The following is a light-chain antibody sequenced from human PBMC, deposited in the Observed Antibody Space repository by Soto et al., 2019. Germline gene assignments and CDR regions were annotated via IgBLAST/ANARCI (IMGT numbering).Light chain of an antibody. CDR3: SSHADSYNWV. CDR1: SSDVGGYNY. V-gene: IGLV2-8*01. J-gene: IGLJ3*02. CDR2: EVT. Sequence: QSALTQPPSASGSPGQSVTISCTGTSSDVGGYNYVSWYQQHPGKALKLMIYEVTKRPSGVPDRFSGSKSGNTASLTVSGLQAEDEADYYCSSHADSYNWVFGGGTQLTVL.